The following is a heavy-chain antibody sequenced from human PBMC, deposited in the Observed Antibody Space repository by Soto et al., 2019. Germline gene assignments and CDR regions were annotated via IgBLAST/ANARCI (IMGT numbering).Heavy chain of an antibody. V-gene: IGHV4-30-4*01. CDR2: IYYSGTT. J-gene: IGHJ4*02. D-gene: IGHD3-10*01. CDR1: GDSIRSGDYY. Sequence: SETLSLTCTVSGDSIRSGDYYWSWIRQPPGKGLEWIGYIYYSGTTHYNSSLKSRVTKSIDTSKNQFYLKLTSVSAADTAVYYCAKAFNIQVRGVPPPDYWGQGTLVTVSS. CDR3: AKAFNIQVRGVPPPDY.